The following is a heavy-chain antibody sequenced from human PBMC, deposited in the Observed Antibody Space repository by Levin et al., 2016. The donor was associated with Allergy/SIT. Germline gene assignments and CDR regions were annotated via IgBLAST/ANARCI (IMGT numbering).Heavy chain of an antibody. CDR3: ARVQPVRPGCRSTSCQTTFDC. V-gene: IGHV3-7*01. CDR2: IKEDGSEK. CDR1: GFTFSNYA. J-gene: IGHJ4*02. Sequence: GESLKISCAASGFTFSNYAMSWVRQAPGKGLEWVANIKEDGSEKHYVDAVKGRFTMSRDNAKSSLYLQMDSLRAEDTAVYYCARVQPVRPGCRSTSCQTTFDCWGQGTLVTVSS. D-gene: IGHD2-2*01.